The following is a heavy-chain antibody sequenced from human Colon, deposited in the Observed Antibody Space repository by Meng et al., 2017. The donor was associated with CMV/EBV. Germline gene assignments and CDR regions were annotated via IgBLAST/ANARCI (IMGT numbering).Heavy chain of an antibody. D-gene: IGHD3-10*01. CDR3: SRAIRSHQGSGMDH. Sequence: GESLKISCAASGFAFDNYAMSWVRQAPGKGLEWVSAISDSGDRTHYADSVKGRFTISRDNSKNTLYVQMNSLKSEDTAVYYCSRAIRSHQGSGMDHWGQGTLVTVSS. J-gene: IGHJ4*02. CDR1: GFAFDNYA. CDR2: ISDSGDRT. V-gene: IGHV3-23*01.